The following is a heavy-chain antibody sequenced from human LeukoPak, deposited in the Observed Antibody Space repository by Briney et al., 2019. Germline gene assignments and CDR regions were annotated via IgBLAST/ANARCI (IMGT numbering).Heavy chain of an antibody. J-gene: IGHJ2*01. D-gene: IGHD1-26*01. CDR2: IRSKVYGGTT. V-gene: IGHV3-49*03. CDR1: GFTFGDYA. Sequence: PGGSLRLSCTASGFTFGDYAMSWFRQAPGKGLEWVGFIRSKVYGGTTEYAASVKGRFTISRDDSKSIAYLQMNSLKTEDTAVYYCTTQRRRGATTSSWYFDLWGRGTLVTVSS. CDR3: TTQRRRGATTSSWYFDL.